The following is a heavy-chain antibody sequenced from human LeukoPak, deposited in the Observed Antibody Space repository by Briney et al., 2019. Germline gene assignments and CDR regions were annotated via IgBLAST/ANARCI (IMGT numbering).Heavy chain of an antibody. J-gene: IGHJ4*02. V-gene: IGHV4-4*07. Sequence: PSETLSLTCTVSGASINSHYWSWIRQPAGKGLEWIGRIYISGSTDYNSSLQSRVTMSVDTSQNQFSLKLTSVTAADTAVYYCARAPNPLPGTYYFDYWGQGTLVTVSS. D-gene: IGHD2-15*01. CDR2: IYISGST. CDR3: ARAPNPLPGTYYFDY. CDR1: GASINSHY.